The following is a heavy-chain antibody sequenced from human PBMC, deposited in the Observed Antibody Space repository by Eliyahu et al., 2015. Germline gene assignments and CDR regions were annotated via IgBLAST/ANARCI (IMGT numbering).Heavy chain of an antibody. Sequence: QVQLQQWGAGLLKPSETLSLTCAVYGGSFSGYYWSWIRQPPGKGLEWIGEINHSGSTNYNPSLKSRVTISVDTSKNQFSLKLSSVTAADTAVYYCARRGRIARDFDLWGRGTLVTVSS. J-gene: IGHJ2*01. CDR2: INHSGST. D-gene: IGHD6-13*01. CDR1: GGSFSGYY. CDR3: ARRGRIARDFDL. V-gene: IGHV4-34*01.